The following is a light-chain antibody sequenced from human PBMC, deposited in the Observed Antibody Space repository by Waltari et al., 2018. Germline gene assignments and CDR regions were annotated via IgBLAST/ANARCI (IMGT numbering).Light chain of an antibody. CDR3: QQRVNWPLT. J-gene: IGKJ4*01. Sequence: EIVLTQSPATLSLSPGDRATLSCRASQSVSSYLLWYQQKPGQAPRLLIYDGSNRATGIPARFSGSGSGTDFTLTISSLEPEDFAVYYCQQRVNWPLTFGGGTKVEI. CDR2: DGS. CDR1: QSVSSY. V-gene: IGKV3-11*01.